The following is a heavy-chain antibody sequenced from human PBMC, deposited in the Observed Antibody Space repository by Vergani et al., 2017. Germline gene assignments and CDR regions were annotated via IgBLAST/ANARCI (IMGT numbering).Heavy chain of an antibody. CDR1: GGTFSSYA. CDR2: IIPIFGTA. J-gene: IGHJ4*02. Sequence: QVQLVQSGAEVKKPGSSVKVSCKASGGTFSSYAISWVRQAPGQGLEWMGGIIPIFGTANYAQKFQGRVTITADESTSTAYMKLSSLRSEDTAVYYCARVAGNYYDSSGYSDYWGQGTLVTVSS. V-gene: IGHV1-69*12. D-gene: IGHD3-22*01. CDR3: ARVAGNYYDSSGYSDY.